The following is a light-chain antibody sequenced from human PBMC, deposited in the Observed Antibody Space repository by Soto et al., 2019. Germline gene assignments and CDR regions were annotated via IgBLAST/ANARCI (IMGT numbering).Light chain of an antibody. CDR2: DAS. V-gene: IGKV1-5*01. Sequence: DIQMTQSPSSLSASVGDRFTITWRASQSISSWLAWYQQNPGKAPKPLIYDASSLESGVPSRFSGSGSGTEFTLTISSLQPDDFATYYCQQYNSYSRTFGQGTKVDNQ. CDR1: QSISSW. CDR3: QQYNSYSRT. J-gene: IGKJ1*01.